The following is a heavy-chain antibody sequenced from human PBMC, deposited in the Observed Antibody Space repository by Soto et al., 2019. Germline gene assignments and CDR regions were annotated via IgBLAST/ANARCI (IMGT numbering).Heavy chain of an antibody. J-gene: IGHJ4*02. D-gene: IGHD3-10*01. CDR2: NQYTGNP. CDR1: GGSVPSANYY. Sequence: QVQLQESGPGLVKPSQTLSLTCPVSGGSVPSANYYCNWVRQLPGKGLEWIGYNQYTGNPFYNPSLKSRVSISVDTSKNQFSLKLSSVTAADTAVYYCATGDLTAGELFFGYWGQGILVTVSP. CDR3: ATGDLTAGELFFGY. V-gene: IGHV4-31*03.